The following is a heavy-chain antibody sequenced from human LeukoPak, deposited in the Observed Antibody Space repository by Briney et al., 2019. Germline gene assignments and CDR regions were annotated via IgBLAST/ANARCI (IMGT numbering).Heavy chain of an antibody. Sequence: SVKVSCKASGGTFSSYAISWVRQAPGQGLEWMGGIIPIFGTANYAQKFQGRVTITADESTSTAYMELSSLRSEDTAVYYCQYDILTGYSYSSSSGFDYWGREPWSPSPQ. CDR2: IIPIFGTA. CDR3: QYDILTGYSYSSSSGFDY. CDR1: GGTFSSYA. D-gene: IGHD3-9*01. J-gene: IGHJ4*02. V-gene: IGHV1-69*13.